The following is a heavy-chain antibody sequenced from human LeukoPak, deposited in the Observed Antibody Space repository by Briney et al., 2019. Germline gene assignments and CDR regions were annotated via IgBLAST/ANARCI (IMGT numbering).Heavy chain of an antibody. CDR1: GYTFTSYC. J-gene: IGHJ4*02. D-gene: IGHD3-22*01. CDR3: ARGFSRYYDSSGYHWFDY. V-gene: IGHV1-46*01. CDR2: INPSDGIT. Sequence: ASVKVSCKASGYTFTSYCLHWVRQAPGQGLEWMGIINPSDGITTYAQKFQGRVTMTRYTSTSTVYMELSSLRSEDTAVYYCARGFSRYYDSSGYHWFDYWGQGTLVTVSS.